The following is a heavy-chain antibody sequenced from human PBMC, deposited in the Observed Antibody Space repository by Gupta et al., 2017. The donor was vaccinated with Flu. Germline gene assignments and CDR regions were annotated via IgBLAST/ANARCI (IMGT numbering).Heavy chain of an antibody. CDR3: ARDYGDYVWSGNGNWYFDL. J-gene: IGHJ2*01. CDR2: IIPIFGTA. Sequence: QVQLVQSGAEVKKPGPSVKVSCKASGGTFSSYAISWVRQAPGQGLEWMGGIIPIFGTANYAQKFQGRVTITADKSTSTAYMELSSLRSEDTAVYYCARDYGDYVWSGNGNWYFDLWGRGTLVTVSS. D-gene: IGHD4-17*01. V-gene: IGHV1-69*06. CDR1: GGTFSSYA.